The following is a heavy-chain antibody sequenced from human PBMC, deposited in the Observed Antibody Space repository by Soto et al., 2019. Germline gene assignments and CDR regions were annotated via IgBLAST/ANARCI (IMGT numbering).Heavy chain of an antibody. V-gene: IGHV3-9*01. CDR2: ISWNSCRI. Sequence: GGSLRLSCAASGFTFDDYAMHWVRQVPGKGLEWVSGISWNSCRIDYADSVKGRFTISRDNAKNSLYLQMNSLRAEDTALYYCTKGSEVLEWLFHWFDPWGQGTLVTVSS. D-gene: IGHD3-3*01. CDR3: TKGSEVLEWLFHWFDP. J-gene: IGHJ5*02. CDR1: GFTFDDYA.